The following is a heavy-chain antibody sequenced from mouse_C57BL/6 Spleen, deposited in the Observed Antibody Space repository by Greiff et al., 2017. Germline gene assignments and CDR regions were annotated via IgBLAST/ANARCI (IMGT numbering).Heavy chain of an antibody. J-gene: IGHJ3*01. D-gene: IGHD2-2*01. CDR2: ISYDGSN. CDR3: ARDYYGYDGGAWFAY. CDR1: GYSITSGYY. Sequence: VQLKESGPGLVKPSQSLSLTCSVTGYSITSGYYWNWIRQFPGNKLEWMGYISYDGSNNYNPSLKNRISITRDTSKNQFFLKLNSVTTEDTATYYCARDYYGYDGGAWFAYWGQGTLVTVSA. V-gene: IGHV3-6*01.